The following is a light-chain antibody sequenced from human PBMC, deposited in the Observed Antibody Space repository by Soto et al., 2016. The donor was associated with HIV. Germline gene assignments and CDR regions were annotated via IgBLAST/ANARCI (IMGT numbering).Light chain of an antibody. J-gene: IGKJ4*01. CDR1: QTIDNY. V-gene: IGKV1-39*01. CDR2: AAS. Sequence: DIQMTQSPSSLSASVKDKVTITCRASQTIDNYLNWYQQKPGKAPKLLIYAASTLQSGVPPRFSGSGSGTDFTLTISSLQPEDFATYYCQQSHSTPLTFGGGTKVEIK. CDR3: QQSHSTPLT.